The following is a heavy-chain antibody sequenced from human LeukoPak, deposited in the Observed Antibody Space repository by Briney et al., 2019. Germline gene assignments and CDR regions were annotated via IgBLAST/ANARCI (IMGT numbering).Heavy chain of an antibody. V-gene: IGHV3-23*01. J-gene: IGHJ4*02. D-gene: IGHD4-17*01. CDR3: ARGDYGDYGAAAY. Sequence: GGSLRLSCAASGFTFSSYAMSWVRQAPGKGLEWVSAISGSGGSTYYADSVKGRFTISRDNSKNTLYLQMNSLRAEDTAVYYCARGDYGDYGAAAYWGQGTLVTVSS. CDR2: ISGSGGST. CDR1: GFTFSSYA.